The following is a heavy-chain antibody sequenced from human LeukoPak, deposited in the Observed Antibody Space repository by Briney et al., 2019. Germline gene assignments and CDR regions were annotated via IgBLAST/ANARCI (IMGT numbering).Heavy chain of an antibody. V-gene: IGHV1-2*06. CDR1: GYTFTGYY. CDR3: ASSITIFGVVIGDAFDI. CDR2: INPNSGGT. D-gene: IGHD3-3*01. J-gene: IGHJ3*02. Sequence: ASVKVSCKASGYTFTGYYMHWVRQAPGQGLEWMGRINPNSGGTNYAQKFQGRVTMTRDTSISTAYMELSRLRSDDTAVYYCASSITIFGVVIGDAFDIWGQGTMVTVSS.